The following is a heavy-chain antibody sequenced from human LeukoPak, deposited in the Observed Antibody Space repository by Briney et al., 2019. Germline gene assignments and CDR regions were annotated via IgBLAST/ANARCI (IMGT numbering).Heavy chain of an antibody. J-gene: IGHJ1*01. CDR3: ARVSGIAVAGPGEYFQH. CDR1: GGSISGYY. V-gene: IGHV4-59*01. CDR2: IYYSGST. D-gene: IGHD6-19*01. Sequence: PSETLSLTCTVSGGSISGYYWSWIRQPPGKGLEWIGYIYYSGSTNYNPSLKSRVTISVDTSKNQFSLKLSSVTAADTAVYYCARVSGIAVAGPGEYFQHWGQGTLVTVSS.